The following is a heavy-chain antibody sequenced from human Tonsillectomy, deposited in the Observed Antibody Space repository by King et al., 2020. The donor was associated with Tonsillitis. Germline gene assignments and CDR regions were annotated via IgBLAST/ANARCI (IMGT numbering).Heavy chain of an antibody. Sequence: VQLQQWGAGLLKPSETLSLTCAVYGGSFSGYFWSWIRQPPEKGLEWIGEINHSGSTNYNPSLKSRVTISVDTSKNQFSLKLSSVTAADTSVYFCARFQWAVDATGAFDIWGQGTMVAVSP. D-gene: IGHD2-2*01. CDR3: ARFQWAVDATGAFDI. CDR1: GGSFSGYF. V-gene: IGHV4-34*01. J-gene: IGHJ3*02. CDR2: INHSGST.